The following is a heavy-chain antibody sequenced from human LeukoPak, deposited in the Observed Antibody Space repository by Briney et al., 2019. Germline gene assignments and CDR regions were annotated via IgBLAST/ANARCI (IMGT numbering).Heavy chain of an antibody. V-gene: IGHV1-2*02. Sequence: ASVKVSCKASGYTFTGYYMHWVRQAPGQGLEWMGWINPNSGGTNYAQKFQGRVTMTRDTSISTAYMELSRLRSDDTAVYYCARSDSSGYYYFDYWGQGTLVTVSS. D-gene: IGHD3-22*01. CDR2: INPNSGGT. CDR1: GYTFTGYY. J-gene: IGHJ4*02. CDR3: ARSDSSGYYYFDY.